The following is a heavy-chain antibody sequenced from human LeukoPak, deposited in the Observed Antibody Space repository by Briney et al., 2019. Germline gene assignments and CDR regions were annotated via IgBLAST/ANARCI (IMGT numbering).Heavy chain of an antibody. V-gene: IGHV1-69*13. Sequence: GASVKVSCKASGYTFTSYDINWVRQATGQGLEWMGGIIPIFGTANYAQKFQGRVTITAHESTSTAYMELSSLRSEDTAVYYCARAGMSSGYSPFDYWGQGTLVTVSS. D-gene: IGHD3-22*01. CDR3: ARAGMSSGYSPFDY. J-gene: IGHJ4*02. CDR2: IIPIFGTA. CDR1: GYTFTSYD.